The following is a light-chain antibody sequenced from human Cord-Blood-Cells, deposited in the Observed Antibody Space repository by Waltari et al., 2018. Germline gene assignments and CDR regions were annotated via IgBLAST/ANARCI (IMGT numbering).Light chain of an antibody. V-gene: IGKV4-1*01. CDR1: QSVLYSSNNKNY. Sequence: DIVITNSPDSVAVSLGETPPLNCKSSQSVLYSSNNKNYLAWYQQKPGQPPKLLIYWASTRESGVPDRFSGSGSGTDFTLTISSLQAEDVAVYYCQQYYSTPYTFGQGTKLEIK. CDR2: WAS. J-gene: IGKJ2*01. CDR3: QQYYSTPYT.